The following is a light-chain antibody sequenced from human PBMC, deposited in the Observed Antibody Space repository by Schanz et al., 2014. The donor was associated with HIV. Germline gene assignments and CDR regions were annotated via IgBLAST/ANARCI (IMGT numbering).Light chain of an antibody. V-gene: IGLV1-40*01. J-gene: IGLJ3*02. CDR3: AAWDDSLNGWV. CDR2: ANV. CDR1: SSNIGAGYD. Sequence: QPVLTQPPSVSGAPGQRVTISCTGSSSNIGAGYDVNWYQQLPGTAPKLLIYANVDRPSGVPDRFSGSKSGTSASLAISGLQSEDEVDYYCAAWDDSLNGWVFGGGTKLTVL.